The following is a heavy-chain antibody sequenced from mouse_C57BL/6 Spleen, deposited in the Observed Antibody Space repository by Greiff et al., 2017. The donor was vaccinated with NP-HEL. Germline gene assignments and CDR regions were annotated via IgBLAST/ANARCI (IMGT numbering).Heavy chain of an antibody. CDR1: GFTFNTYA. J-gene: IGHJ4*01. D-gene: IGHD1-1*01. CDR3: VRDYYYGSILYAMDY. Sequence: EVQRVESGGGLVQPKGSLKLSCAASGFTFNTYAMHWVRQAPGKGLEWVARIRSKSSNYATYYADSVKDRFTISRDDSQSMLYLQMNNLKTEVTAMYYCVRDYYYGSILYAMDYWGQGTSVTVSS. V-gene: IGHV10-3*01. CDR2: IRSKSSNYAT.